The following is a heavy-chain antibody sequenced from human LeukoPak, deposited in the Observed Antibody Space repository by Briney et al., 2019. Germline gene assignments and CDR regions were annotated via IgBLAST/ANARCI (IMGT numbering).Heavy chain of an antibody. J-gene: IGHJ6*02. CDR1: GYTFTSYY. CDR3: AREDYDSSGYSADYYYGMDV. CDR2: INPSGGST. D-gene: IGHD3-22*01. V-gene: IGHV1-46*01. Sequence: ASVKVSCKASGYTFTSYYMHWVRQAPGQGLEWMGIINPSGGSTSYAQKFQGRVTMTRDTSKSTVYMALSSLRSEDTAVYYCAREDYDSSGYSADYYYGMDVWGQGTTVTVSS.